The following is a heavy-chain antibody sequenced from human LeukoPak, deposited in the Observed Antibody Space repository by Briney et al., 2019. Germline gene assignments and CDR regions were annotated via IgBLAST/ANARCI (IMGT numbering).Heavy chain of an antibody. CDR1: GGSISSGGYY. D-gene: IGHD5-24*01. Sequence: PSQTLSLTCTVSGGSISSGGYYWSWIRQPPGKGLEWIGYVYYTGSTNYNPSLKSRVTISVDTSKNQFSLKLSSLTVADTAVYYCARDHGPFDYWGQGTLVTVSS. CDR3: ARDHGPFDY. CDR2: VYYTGST. J-gene: IGHJ4*02. V-gene: IGHV4-61*08.